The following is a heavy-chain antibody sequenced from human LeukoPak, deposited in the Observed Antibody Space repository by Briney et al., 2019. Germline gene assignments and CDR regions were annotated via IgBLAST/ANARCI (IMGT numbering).Heavy chain of an antibody. Sequence: GGSLRLSCAASGFAFSSYWMHWVRQAPGKGLVWVSRINSDGSSTSYADSVKGRFTISRDNAKNTLYLQMNSLRAEDTAVYYCARSVLRLGESNEWEYFDYWGQGTLVTVSS. J-gene: IGHJ4*02. D-gene: IGHD3-16*01. CDR1: GFAFSSYW. CDR3: ARSVLRLGESNEWEYFDY. V-gene: IGHV3-74*01. CDR2: INSDGSST.